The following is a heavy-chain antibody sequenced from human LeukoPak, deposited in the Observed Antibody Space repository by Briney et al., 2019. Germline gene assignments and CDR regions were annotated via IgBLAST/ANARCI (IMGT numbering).Heavy chain of an antibody. Sequence: GGSLRLSCAASGFTFSNAWMTWVRQAPGKGLEWVGRIKSKTDGGTTDYAAPVKGRFTISRDDSENTLCLQMNSLKTEDTGVYYCTTESDSSGWYFDYWGQGTLVTVSS. J-gene: IGHJ4*02. CDR3: TTESDSSGWYFDY. D-gene: IGHD6-19*01. CDR1: GFTFSNAW. CDR2: IKSKTDGGTT. V-gene: IGHV3-15*01.